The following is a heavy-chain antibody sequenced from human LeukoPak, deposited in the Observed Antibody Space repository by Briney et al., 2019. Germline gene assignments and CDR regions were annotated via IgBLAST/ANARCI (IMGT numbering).Heavy chain of an antibody. V-gene: IGHV1-69*13. Sequence: SVKVSCKASGGTFSSYAISWVRQAPGQGPEWMGGIIPIFGTANYAQKFQGRVTITADESTSTAYMELSSLRSEDTAVYYCARHYGDYSSYFDYWGQGTLVTVSS. CDR3: ARHYGDYSSYFDY. CDR1: GGTFSSYA. D-gene: IGHD4-17*01. CDR2: IIPIFGTA. J-gene: IGHJ4*02.